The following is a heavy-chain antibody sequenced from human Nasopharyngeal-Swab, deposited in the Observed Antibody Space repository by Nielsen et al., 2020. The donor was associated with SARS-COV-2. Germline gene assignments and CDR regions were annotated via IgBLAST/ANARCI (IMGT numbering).Heavy chain of an antibody. CDR2: ISSSSSYI. CDR1: GFTFSSYS. V-gene: IGHV3-21*01. D-gene: IGHD6-13*01. Sequence: GESLKISCAASGFTFSSYSMNWVRQAPGKGLEWVSSISSSSSYIYYADSVKGRFTISRDNAKNSLYPQMNSLRAEDTAVYYCARDVGIAPFQHWGQGTLVTVSS. J-gene: IGHJ1*01. CDR3: ARDVGIAPFQH.